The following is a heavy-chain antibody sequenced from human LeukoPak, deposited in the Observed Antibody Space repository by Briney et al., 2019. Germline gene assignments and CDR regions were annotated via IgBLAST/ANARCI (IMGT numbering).Heavy chain of an antibody. CDR2: IYHSGST. J-gene: IGHJ5*02. Sequence: SETLSLTCAVSGYSISSGYDWGWIRQPPGKGLEWIGSIYHSGSTYYNPSLKSRVTISVDTSKNQFSLKLSSVTAADTAVYYCARDGRWLALNWFDPWGQGTLVTVSS. D-gene: IGHD6-19*01. V-gene: IGHV4-38-2*02. CDR3: ARDGRWLALNWFDP. CDR1: GYSISSGYD.